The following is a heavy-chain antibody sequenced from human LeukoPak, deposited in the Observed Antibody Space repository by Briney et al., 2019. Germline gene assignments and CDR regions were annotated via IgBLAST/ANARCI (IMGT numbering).Heavy chain of an antibody. CDR3: ARGVEDWYYFDY. J-gene: IGHJ4*02. CDR1: GGSISSSSYY. V-gene: IGHV4-39*02. D-gene: IGHD3/OR15-3a*01. Sequence: SETLSLTCTVSGGSISSSSYYWGWIRQPPGKGLEWIGSIYYSGSTYYNPSLKSRVTISVDTSKNHFSLRVTSVTAADTAVYYCARGVEDWYYFDYWGQGTLVTVSS. CDR2: IYYSGST.